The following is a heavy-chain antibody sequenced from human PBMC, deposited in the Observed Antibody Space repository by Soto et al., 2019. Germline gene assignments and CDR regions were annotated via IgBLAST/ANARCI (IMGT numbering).Heavy chain of an antibody. D-gene: IGHD3-10*01. Sequence: QVQLVQSGAEVKKPGSSVKVSCKASGGTFSSYAMSWVRQAPGQGLEWMGGIIPIFGTADYAQKFQDRLTITADESTSTAYMELSSLRSEDTAVYYCARPAYYYGLGSYNDYWGQGTLVTVSS. J-gene: IGHJ4*02. V-gene: IGHV1-69*01. CDR3: ARPAYYYGLGSYNDY. CDR2: IIPIFGTA. CDR1: GGTFSSYA.